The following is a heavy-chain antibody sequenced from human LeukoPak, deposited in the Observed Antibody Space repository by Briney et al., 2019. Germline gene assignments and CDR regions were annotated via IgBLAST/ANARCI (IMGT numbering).Heavy chain of an antibody. D-gene: IGHD2-2*01. CDR2: IYHSGST. J-gene: IGHJ6*02. CDR1: GGSISSGGYS. Sequence: SETLSLTCAVSGGSISSGGYSWSWIRQPPGKGLEWIGYIYHSGSTYYNPSLKSRVTISVDRSKNQFSLKLSSVTAADTAVYYCAREACSSTSCQIFHYYYYYYGMDVWGQGTTVTVSS. V-gene: IGHV4-30-2*01. CDR3: AREACSSTSCQIFHYYYYYYGMDV.